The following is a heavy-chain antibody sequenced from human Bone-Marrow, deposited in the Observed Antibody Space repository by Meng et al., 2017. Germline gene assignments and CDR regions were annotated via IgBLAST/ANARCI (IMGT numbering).Heavy chain of an antibody. D-gene: IGHD2/OR15-2a*01. CDR3: ARGQLILRN. Sequence: QVQLQQWGAGLLKPSETLSLTCDVSGASLNGYYWTWIRQPPGKGLEWIGEINHSGSPDYNTSLKSRVTISVDTSKNQFSLKLSSATAADTAVYYCARGQLILRNWGQGTLVTVYS. CDR1: GASLNGYY. CDR2: INHSGSP. J-gene: IGHJ4*02. V-gene: IGHV4-34*01.